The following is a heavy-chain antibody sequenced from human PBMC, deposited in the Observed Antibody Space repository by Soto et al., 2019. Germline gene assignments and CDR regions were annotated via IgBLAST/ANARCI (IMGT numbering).Heavy chain of an antibody. CDR2: ISDSGATT. D-gene: IGHD6-19*01. J-gene: IGHJ4*02. CDR3: AKEDTSSGSLDY. V-gene: IGHV3-23*01. CDR1: GFPFGENA. Sequence: PGGSLRLSCAASGFPFGENAMSWVRQALGNGLEWVSGISDSGATTYYADSVRGRFTISRDNSKNTLYLQMKSLRAEDSASYYCAKEDTSSGSLDYWGQGALVTVSS.